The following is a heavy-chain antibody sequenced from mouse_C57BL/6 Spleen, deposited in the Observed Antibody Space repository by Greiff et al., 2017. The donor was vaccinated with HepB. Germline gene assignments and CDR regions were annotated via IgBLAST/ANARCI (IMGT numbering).Heavy chain of an antibody. CDR1: GYTFTSYW. CDR3: ARDGGLITTVVDGWYFDV. V-gene: IGHV1-53*01. J-gene: IGHJ1*03. D-gene: IGHD1-1*01. Sequence: VQLQQPGTELVKPGASVKLSCKASGYTFTSYWMHWVKQRPGQGLEWIGNINPSNGGTNYNEKFKSKATLTVDKSSSTAYMQLSSLTSEDSAVYYCARDGGLITTVVDGWYFDVWGTGTTVTVSS. CDR2: INPSNGGT.